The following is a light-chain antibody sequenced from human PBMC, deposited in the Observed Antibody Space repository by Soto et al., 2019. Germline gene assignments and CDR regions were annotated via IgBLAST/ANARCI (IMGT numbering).Light chain of an antibody. CDR3: HQYITYPWT. V-gene: IGKV1-5*03. J-gene: IGKJ1*01. CDR2: TAS. Sequence: DIPMTQSPSTLSASVGDRVTITCRASQNINTWLAWLQQQPGKAPKLLIYTASRLESAVPSRFSGSGSGTEFTLTINGLQPDDFATYYCHQYITYPWTFGQGTNVEI. CDR1: QNINTW.